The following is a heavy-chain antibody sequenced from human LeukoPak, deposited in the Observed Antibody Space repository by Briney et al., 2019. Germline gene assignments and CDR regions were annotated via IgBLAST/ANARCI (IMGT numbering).Heavy chain of an antibody. Sequence: ASVKVSCKASGYTFTDYYMHWVRQAPGQGLEWMGWINPNSGGTNYAQRFQGRVTMTRDTSISTAYMELSRLTSDDTAVYYCARSDGSGSYYPGIDYWGQGTLVTVSS. J-gene: IGHJ4*02. CDR1: GYTFTDYY. V-gene: IGHV1-2*02. CDR3: ARSDGSGSYYPGIDY. CDR2: INPNSGGT. D-gene: IGHD3-10*01.